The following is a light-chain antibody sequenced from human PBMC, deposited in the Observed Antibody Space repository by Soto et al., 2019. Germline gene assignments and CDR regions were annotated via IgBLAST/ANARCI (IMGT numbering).Light chain of an antibody. CDR3: QQANNFPWT. Sequence: DIRMTQSPSSVSASVGDGVTLTCRASQDIGSWLAWYQKKPGKAPSLLIHSASSLQRGVPSRFGGSGSGTDFTLTISSLQPEDSATYFCQQANNFPWTFGQGTKVEI. V-gene: IGKV1-12*01. CDR2: SAS. J-gene: IGKJ1*01. CDR1: QDIGSW.